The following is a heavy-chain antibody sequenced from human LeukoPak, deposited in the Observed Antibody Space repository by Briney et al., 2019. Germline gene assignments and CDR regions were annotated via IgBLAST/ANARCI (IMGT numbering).Heavy chain of an antibody. CDR3: AKGEYSSGWSECYFDY. Sequence: GGSLRLSCAASGFTFSSYAMSWVRQAPGKGLEWVSAISGSGGSTYYADSVKGRFTISRDNSKNTLYLQMNSLRAEDTAVYYCAKGEYSSGWSECYFDYWGQGTLVTVSS. CDR1: GFTFSSYA. D-gene: IGHD6-19*01. J-gene: IGHJ4*02. CDR2: ISGSGGST. V-gene: IGHV3-23*01.